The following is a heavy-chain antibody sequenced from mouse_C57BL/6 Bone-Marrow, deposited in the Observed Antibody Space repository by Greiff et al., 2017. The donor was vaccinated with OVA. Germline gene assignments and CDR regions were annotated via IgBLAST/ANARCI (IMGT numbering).Heavy chain of an antibody. CDR3: ARHPHYYGSRRYYFDY. D-gene: IGHD1-1*01. CDR1: GFTFSSYG. V-gene: IGHV5-6*01. J-gene: IGHJ2*01. Sequence: EVQLVESGGDLVKPGGSLKLSCAASGFTFSSYGMSWVRQTPDKRLEWVATISSGGSYTNYPDSVKGRFTFSRDNAKNTLDLQMSSLKSEDTAMFYCARHPHYYGSRRYYFDYWGQGTTLTVSS. CDR2: ISSGGSYT.